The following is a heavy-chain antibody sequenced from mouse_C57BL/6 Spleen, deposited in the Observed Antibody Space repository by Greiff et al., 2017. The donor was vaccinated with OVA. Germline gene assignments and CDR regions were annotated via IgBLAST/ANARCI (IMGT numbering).Heavy chain of an antibody. CDR3: ARHNPTRDAMDY. CDR2: IWSDGST. D-gene: IGHD2-13*01. V-gene: IGHV2-6-1*01. J-gene: IGHJ4*01. Sequence: VKLMESGPGLVAPSQSLSITCTVSGFSLTSYGVHWVRQPPGKGLEWLVVIWSDGSTTYNSALKSRLSISKDNSKSQVFLKMNSLQTDDTAMYYCARHNPTRDAMDYWGQGTSVTVSS. CDR1: GFSLTSYG.